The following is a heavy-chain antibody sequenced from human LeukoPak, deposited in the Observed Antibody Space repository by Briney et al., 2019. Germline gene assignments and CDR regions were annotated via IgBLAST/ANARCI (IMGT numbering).Heavy chain of an antibody. CDR1: GFTFSDFY. D-gene: IGHD5-12*01. CDR2: ISGSGGGT. Sequence: GGSLRLSCAASGFTFSDFYMSWIRQAPGKGVEWVSGISGSGGGTYYADSVKGRFTISRDNSKSTLHLQMNSLRAEDRAVYYCAKEYYSGLYDYWGHGTLVTVSS. J-gene: IGHJ4*01. V-gene: IGHV3-23*01. CDR3: AKEYYSGLYDY.